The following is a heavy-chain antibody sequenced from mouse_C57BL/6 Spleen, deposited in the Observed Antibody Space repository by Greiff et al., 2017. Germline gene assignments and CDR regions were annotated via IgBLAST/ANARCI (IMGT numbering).Heavy chain of an antibody. D-gene: IGHD2-12*01. V-gene: IGHV1-69*01. J-gene: IGHJ2*01. Sequence: QVQLQQPGAELVMPGASVKLSCKASGYTFTSYWMHWVKQRPGQGLEWIGEIDPSDSYTNYNQKFKGKSTLTVDKSSSTAYMQLSSLTSEDSAVYYCATLKKGAFYDFDYWGQGTTLTVSS. CDR2: IDPSDSYT. CDR1: GYTFTSYW. CDR3: ATLKKGAFYDFDY.